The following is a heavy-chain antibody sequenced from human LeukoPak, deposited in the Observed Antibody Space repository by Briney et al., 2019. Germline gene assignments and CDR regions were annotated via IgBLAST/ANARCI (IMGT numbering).Heavy chain of an antibody. Sequence: GGSLRLSCAASGFTFSSYIMNWVRQAPGKGLEWVSSISSSSSYIYYADSVKGRFTISRDNAKNSLYLQMNSLRAEDTAVYYCARDLSIVGATSWGQGTLVTVSS. CDR1: GFTFSSYI. D-gene: IGHD1-26*01. J-gene: IGHJ4*02. V-gene: IGHV3-21*01. CDR3: ARDLSIVGATS. CDR2: ISSSSSYI.